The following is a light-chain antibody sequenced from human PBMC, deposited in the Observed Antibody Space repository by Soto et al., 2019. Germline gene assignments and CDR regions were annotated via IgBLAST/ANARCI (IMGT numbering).Light chain of an antibody. CDR1: QGITNY. V-gene: IGKV1-27*01. CDR3: QKYNGAPWT. CDR2: DAS. J-gene: IGKJ1*01. Sequence: DIQMTQSPSSLSASVGDRVTITCRASQGITNYLAWYQQKPGKAPKLLIYDASTLQSGVPSRFTGSGSGTDFTLTINSLQPEVVATYYCQKYNGAPWTFGQGTKVEIK.